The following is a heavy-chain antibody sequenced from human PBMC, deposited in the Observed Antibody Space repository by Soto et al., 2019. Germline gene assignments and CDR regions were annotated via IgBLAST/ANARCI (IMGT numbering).Heavy chain of an antibody. Sequence: GGSLRLSCVDSGFSFSNYCMHWVRQVPGKGLVWVSHINSDGSSTGYADSVKGRFTISRDNANNTLYVQMNSLRAEDTAVYYCARGGDTGARPISFWGQGTQVTVSS. D-gene: IGHD6-6*01. V-gene: IGHV3-74*01. J-gene: IGHJ4*02. CDR2: INSDGSST. CDR1: GFSFSNYC. CDR3: ARGGDTGARPISF.